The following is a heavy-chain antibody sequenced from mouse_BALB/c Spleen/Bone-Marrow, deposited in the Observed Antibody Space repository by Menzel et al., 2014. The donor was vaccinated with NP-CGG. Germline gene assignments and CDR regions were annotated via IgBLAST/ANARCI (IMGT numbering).Heavy chain of an antibody. V-gene: IGHV1-54*01. CDR3: ARGDYRCDGFAY. Sequence: VQLQQSGAELARPGTSVKASCKASGYAFTNYLIEWVKQRPGQGLEWIGVINPGSGGTNYNEKFKGKATLTADKSSSTGYMQLSSLTSDDSAVYFCARGDYRCDGFAYWGQGTLVTVSA. CDR2: INPGSGGT. J-gene: IGHJ3*01. CDR1: GYAFTNYL. D-gene: IGHD2-14*01.